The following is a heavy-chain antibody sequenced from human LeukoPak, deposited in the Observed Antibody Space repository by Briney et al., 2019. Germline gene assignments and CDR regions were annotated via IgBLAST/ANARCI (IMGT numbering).Heavy chain of an antibody. J-gene: IGHJ3*02. V-gene: IGHV1-2*02. D-gene: IGHD2-2*01. CDR3: ARDLGVVPAAANLDAFDI. CDR1: GYTFTGYY. Sequence: ASVKVSCKASGYTFTGYYMHWVRQAPGQGLEWMGWINPNSGGTNYAQKFQGRVTMTRDTSISTAYMELSRLRSDDTAVYYCARDLGVVPAAANLDAFDIWGQGTMVTVSS. CDR2: INPNSGGT.